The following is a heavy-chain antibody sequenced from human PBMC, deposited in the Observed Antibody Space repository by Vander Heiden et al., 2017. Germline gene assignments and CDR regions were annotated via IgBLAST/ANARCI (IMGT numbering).Heavy chain of an antibody. D-gene: IGHD6-13*01. J-gene: IGHJ5*02. CDR3: AKQPSAAEDWLHP. V-gene: IGHV3-30*18. Sequence: LQLVESGGGVVQSETSLRLSCTASGIGFSYFGIHWVRQAPGKGLEWVAPISYDGRKEYYADSVKGRFTISRDNSKNTVYLQMNSLRIKDTAVYYCAKQPSAAEDWLHPWGQGTLVTVSS. CDR1: GIGFSYFG. CDR2: ISYDGRKE.